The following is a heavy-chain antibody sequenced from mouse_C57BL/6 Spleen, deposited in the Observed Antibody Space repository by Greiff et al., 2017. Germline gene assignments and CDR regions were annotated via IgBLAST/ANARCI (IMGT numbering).Heavy chain of an antibody. D-gene: IGHD1-1*01. CDR2: IDPSDGYT. Sequence: QVQLQQPGAELVKPGASVKLSCKASGYTFTSYWMQWVKQRPGQGLEWIGEIDPSDGYTNYNQKFKGKATLTVDTSSSTAYMQLSSLTSEDSVVFYCASFSLHDYGIDYWGQGTTLTVSS. J-gene: IGHJ2*01. CDR1: GYTFTSYW. CDR3: ASFSLHDYGIDY. V-gene: IGHV1-50*01.